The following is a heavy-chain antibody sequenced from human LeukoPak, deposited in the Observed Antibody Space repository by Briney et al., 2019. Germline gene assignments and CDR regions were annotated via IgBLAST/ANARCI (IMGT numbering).Heavy chain of an antibody. CDR3: ARASHPYYNYYHMDV. V-gene: IGHV3-33*01. Sequence: GGSLRLSCAASGFTFRSYGMRWVRQAPGKGLEWVAVIWYDGSNKYYADSVRGRFTISRSNSKNTRYLQMNSRRAEDTAMYYCARASHPYYNYYHMDVWGKGTTVTVSS. CDR1: GFTFRSYG. CDR2: IWYDGSNK. J-gene: IGHJ6*03.